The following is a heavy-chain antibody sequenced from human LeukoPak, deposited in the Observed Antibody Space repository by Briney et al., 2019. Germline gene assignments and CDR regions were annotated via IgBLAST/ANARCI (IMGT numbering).Heavy chain of an antibody. J-gene: IGHJ4*02. V-gene: IGHV4-39*07. CDR2: IYYSGST. CDR3: ARSPINYYDSSGYLDY. D-gene: IGHD3-22*01. Sequence: SETLSLTCSVSGGSIRSNSYYWGWIRQPPGKGLAWIGSIYYSGSTYYNPSLKSRVTISVDTSKNQFSLKLSSVTAADTAVYYCARSPINYYDSSGYLDYWGQGTLVTVSS. CDR1: GGSIRSNSYY.